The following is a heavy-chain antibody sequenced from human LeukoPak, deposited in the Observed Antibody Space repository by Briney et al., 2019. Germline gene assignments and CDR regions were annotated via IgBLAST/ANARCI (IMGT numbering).Heavy chain of an antibody. CDR3: ARDHSSSWSNLDY. Sequence: GGSLRLSCAASGFTFSSYGMHWVRQAPGKGLEWVAVIWYDGSNKYYADSVKGRFTISRDNSKNTLYLQMNSLRAEDTAVYYCARDHSSSWSNLDYWGREPWSPSPQ. CDR1: GFTFSSYG. V-gene: IGHV3-33*01. D-gene: IGHD6-13*01. CDR2: IWYDGSNK. J-gene: IGHJ4*02.